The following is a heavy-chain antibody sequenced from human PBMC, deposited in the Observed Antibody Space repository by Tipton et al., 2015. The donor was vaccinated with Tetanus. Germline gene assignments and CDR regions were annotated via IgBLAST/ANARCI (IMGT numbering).Heavy chain of an antibody. D-gene: IGHD2-2*02. CDR2: FYYSGST. CDR3: ARADCSSTSCYTIWYFDL. V-gene: IGHV4-59*01. J-gene: IGHJ2*01. Sequence: TLSLTYTVSGGSISSYYWSWIRQPPGKGLEWIGYFYYSGSTNYNPSLKSRVTISVDTSKNQFSLKLSSVTAADTAVYYCARADCSSTSCYTIWYFDLWGRGTLVTVSS. CDR1: GGSISSYY.